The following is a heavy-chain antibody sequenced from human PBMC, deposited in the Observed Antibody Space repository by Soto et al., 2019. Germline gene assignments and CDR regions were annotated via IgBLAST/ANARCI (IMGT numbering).Heavy chain of an antibody. CDR1: GYTFTSYG. Sequence: QVQLVQSGAEVKKPGASVKVSCKDSGYTFTSYGISWVRQAPGQGLEWMGWISAYNGNTNYAQKLQDRGTMTTDKASTTAIMEQRSRRSDDTAVYYCARDAPPEDYWGRGTLFTVSS. CDR3: ARDAPPEDY. V-gene: IGHV1-18*01. CDR2: ISAYNGNT. J-gene: IGHJ4*02.